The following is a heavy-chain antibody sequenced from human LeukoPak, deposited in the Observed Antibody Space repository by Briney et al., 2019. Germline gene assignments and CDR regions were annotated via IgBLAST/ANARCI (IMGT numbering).Heavy chain of an antibody. D-gene: IGHD1-26*01. J-gene: IGHJ4*02. CDR1: RFTFSTYT. Sequence: KPGGSLRLSCAASRFTFSTYTMNWVRQAPGKGLEWVSSISSSSSYIYYADSVKGRFTISRDNAKNSLYLQMNTLRDEDTAVYYCASIRGSYFDYWGQGTLVTVSS. CDR2: ISSSSSYI. V-gene: IGHV3-21*01. CDR3: ASIRGSYFDY.